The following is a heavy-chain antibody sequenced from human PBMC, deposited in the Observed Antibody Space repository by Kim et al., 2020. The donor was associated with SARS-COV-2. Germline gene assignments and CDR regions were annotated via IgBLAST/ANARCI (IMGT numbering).Heavy chain of an antibody. CDR2: ISSSSSTI. J-gene: IGHJ4*02. CDR3: ARDRGSIMVLNPYYFDY. V-gene: IGHV3-48*02. CDR1: GFTFSSYS. D-gene: IGHD3-16*01. Sequence: GGSLRLSCAASGFTFSSYSMNWVRQAPGKGLEWVSYISSSSSTIYYADSVKGRFTISRDNAKNSLYLQMNSLRDEDTAVYYCARDRGSIMVLNPYYFDYWGQGTLVTVSS.